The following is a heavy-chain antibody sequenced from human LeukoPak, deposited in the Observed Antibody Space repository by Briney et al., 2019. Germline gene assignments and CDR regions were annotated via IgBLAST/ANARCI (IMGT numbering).Heavy chain of an antibody. J-gene: IGHJ6*02. CDR2: ISYDGSNK. D-gene: IGHD2-2*01. CDR1: GFTFSSYG. Sequence: SGGSLRLSCAASGFTFSSYGMHWVRQAPGKGLEWVAVISYDGSNKYYADSVKGRFTISRDNSKNTLYLQMNSLRAEDTAVYYCARDKMFLVDRTVVVPAAGEPFYYYYGMDVWGQGTTVTVSS. V-gene: IGHV3-30*03. CDR3: ARDKMFLVDRTVVVPAAGEPFYYYYGMDV.